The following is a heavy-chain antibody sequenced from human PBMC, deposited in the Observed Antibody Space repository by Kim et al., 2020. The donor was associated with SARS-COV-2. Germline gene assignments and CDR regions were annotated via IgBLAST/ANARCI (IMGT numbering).Heavy chain of an antibody. J-gene: IGHJ6*02. Sequence: GGSLRLSCAASGFTFSSYAMHWVRQAPGKGLEWVAVISYDGSNKYYADSVKGRFTISRDNSKNTLYLQMNSLRAEDTAVYYCARGSSWYGWGGMDVWGQGTTVTVSS. CDR2: ISYDGSNK. CDR1: GFTFSSYA. CDR3: ARGSSWYGWGGMDV. D-gene: IGHD6-13*01. V-gene: IGHV3-30-3*01.